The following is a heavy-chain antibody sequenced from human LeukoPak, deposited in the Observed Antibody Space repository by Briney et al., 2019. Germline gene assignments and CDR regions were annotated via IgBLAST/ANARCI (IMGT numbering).Heavy chain of an antibody. CDR2: ISGSGGST. D-gene: IGHD6-13*01. V-gene: IGHV3-23*01. J-gene: IGHJ3*02. CDR3: AKDAISAAARGDAFDI. CDR1: GFTFSSYG. Sequence: GGTLRLSRAASGFTFSSYGMSWVRQAPGKGLEWVSAISGSGGSTYYADSVKGRFTISRDNSKNTLYLQMNSLRAEDTAVYYCAKDAISAAARGDAFDIWGQGTMVTVSS.